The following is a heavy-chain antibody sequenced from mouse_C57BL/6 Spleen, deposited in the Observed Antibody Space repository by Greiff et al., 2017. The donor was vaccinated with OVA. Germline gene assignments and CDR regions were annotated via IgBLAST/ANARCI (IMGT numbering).Heavy chain of an antibody. CDR3: ARRDADSFYAMDY. J-gene: IGHJ4*01. CDR1: GYTFTSYG. V-gene: IGHV1-81*01. D-gene: IGHD3-3*01. Sequence: VKLMESGAELARPGASVKLSCKASGYTFTSYGISWVKQRTGQGLEWIGEIYPRSGNTYYNEKFKGKATLTADKSSSTAYMELRSLTSEDSAVYFCARRDADSFYAMDYWGQGTSVTVSS. CDR2: IYPRSGNT.